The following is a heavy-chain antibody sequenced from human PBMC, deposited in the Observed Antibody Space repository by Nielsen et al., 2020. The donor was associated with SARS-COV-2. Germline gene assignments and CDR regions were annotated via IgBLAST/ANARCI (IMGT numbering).Heavy chain of an antibody. CDR1: GFTFSNTA. CDR3: AREGRKLPLDY. V-gene: IGHV3-11*05. Sequence: GESLKISCAASGFTFSNTAMNWVRQAPGKGLEWVSYISNTGYTNYADSVRGRFTISRDNAKNSVYLQMNSLRAEDTAVYYCAREGRKLPLDYWGQGTLVTVSS. D-gene: IGHD5-24*01. CDR2: ISNTGYT. J-gene: IGHJ4*02.